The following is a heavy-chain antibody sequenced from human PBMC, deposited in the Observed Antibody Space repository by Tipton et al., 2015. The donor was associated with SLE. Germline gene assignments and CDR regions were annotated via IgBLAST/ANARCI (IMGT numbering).Heavy chain of an antibody. Sequence: TLSLTCTVSGGSISSSSYYWGWIRQPPGKGLEWIGSIYYSGSTYYNPSLKSRVTISVDTSKNQFSLKLSSVTAADTAVYYCAREWVIAGDAFDIWCQGTKGTVSS. D-gene: IGHD2-21*01. CDR3: AREWVIAGDAFDI. V-gene: IGHV4-39*07. CDR1: GGSISSSSYY. J-gene: IGHJ3*02. CDR2: IYYSGST.